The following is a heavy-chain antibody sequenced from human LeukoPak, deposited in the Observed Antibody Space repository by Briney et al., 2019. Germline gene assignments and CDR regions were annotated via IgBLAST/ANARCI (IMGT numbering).Heavy chain of an antibody. Sequence: VGSLRLSCAASGVTFSSYGMSWVRQAPGKGLEWVSTIVGNDGATYYADSVKGRFTISRDNSQNTLFLHVNSLRAEDAAVYYCVKQECISGGNCYSAMHYWGQGTLVTVSS. CDR1: GVTFSSYG. CDR2: IVGNDGAT. V-gene: IGHV3-23*01. CDR3: VKQECISGGNCYSAMHY. D-gene: IGHD2-15*01. J-gene: IGHJ4*02.